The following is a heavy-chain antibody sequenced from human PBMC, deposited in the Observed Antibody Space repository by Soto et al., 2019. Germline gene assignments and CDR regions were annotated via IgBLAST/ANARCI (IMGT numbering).Heavy chain of an antibody. CDR2: VNPDGTIT. Sequence: GGSLRLSCAASGYTFSHYWMHWVRPAPGKGLVWVSRVNPDGTITSYADSVKGRFTVSRDNSKSTLFLQMDSLRAGDTAIYYCAKKTTGSHPFDSWGQGTLVTVSS. J-gene: IGHJ4*02. D-gene: IGHD1-26*01. V-gene: IGHV3-74*01. CDR3: AKKTTGSHPFDS. CDR1: GYTFSHYW.